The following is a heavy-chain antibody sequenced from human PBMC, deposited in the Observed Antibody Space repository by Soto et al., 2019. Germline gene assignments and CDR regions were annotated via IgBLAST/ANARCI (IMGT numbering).Heavy chain of an antibody. CDR2: INHSGST. D-gene: IGHD3-16*01. J-gene: IGHJ6*02. Sequence: QVQLQQWGAGLLKPSETLSLTCAVYGGSFSGYYWSWIRQPPGKGLEWIGEINHSGSTNYNPSLKSRVTISVDTSKNQFSLKLSSVTDADTAVYYCARARTDAFRYYYGMDVWGQRTKVTVSS. V-gene: IGHV4-34*01. CDR1: GGSFSGYY. CDR3: ARARTDAFRYYYGMDV.